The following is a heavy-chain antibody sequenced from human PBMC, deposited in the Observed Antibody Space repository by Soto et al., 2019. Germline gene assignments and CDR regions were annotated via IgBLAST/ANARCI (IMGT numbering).Heavy chain of an antibody. V-gene: IGHV3-23*01. Sequence: SLRLSCAASGFTFSSYAMSWVRQAPGKGLEWVSAISGSGGSTYYADSVKGRFTISRDNSKNTLYLQMNSLRAEDTAVYYCAKWDIVLMVYAIPPTYYYYGMDVWGQGTTVTVSS. CDR1: GFTFSSYA. D-gene: IGHD2-8*01. CDR2: ISGSGGST. CDR3: AKWDIVLMVYAIPPTYYYYGMDV. J-gene: IGHJ6*02.